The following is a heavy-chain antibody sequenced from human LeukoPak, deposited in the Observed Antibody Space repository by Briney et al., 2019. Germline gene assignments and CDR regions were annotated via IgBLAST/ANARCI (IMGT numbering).Heavy chain of an antibody. CDR3: ARGGYYDFWSGSRTQYYYYYMDV. J-gene: IGHJ6*03. D-gene: IGHD3-3*01. CDR1: GFTFSSYS. Sequence: GGSLRLSCAASGFTFSSYSMNWVRQAPGKGLEWVSSISSSSSYIYYADSVKGRFTISRDNAKNSLYLQMNSLRAEDTAVYYCARGGYYDFWSGSRTQYYYYYMDVWGKGTTVTVSS. CDR2: ISSSSSYI. V-gene: IGHV3-21*01.